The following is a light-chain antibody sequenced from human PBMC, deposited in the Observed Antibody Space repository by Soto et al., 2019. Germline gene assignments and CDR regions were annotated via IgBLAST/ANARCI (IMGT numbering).Light chain of an antibody. CDR2: KAS. CDR3: QQYNSYET. V-gene: IGKV1-5*03. Sequence: DIQMTQSPFTLSASVGDRVTITCRASQSISSWLAWYQQKPGKAPKLLIYKASSLESGVPSRFSGSGSGTEFTLTISSLQPDDFATYYCQQYNSYETFGQGTKVDIK. J-gene: IGKJ1*01. CDR1: QSISSW.